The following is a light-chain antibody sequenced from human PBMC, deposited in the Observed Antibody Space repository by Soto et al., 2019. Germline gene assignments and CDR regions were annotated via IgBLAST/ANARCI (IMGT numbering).Light chain of an antibody. J-gene: IGLJ2*01. CDR3: SSYTRNISIGVV. V-gene: IGLV2-14*01. CDR2: EVT. Sequence: QSALTQPASVSGSPGQSIIISCTGTSSDIGVYNYVSWYQHHPGKGPKLLIYEVTNRPAGVSNRFSGSKSGITASLTISGLQTEDEADYYCSSYTRNISIGVVFGGGTKLTVL. CDR1: SSDIGVYNY.